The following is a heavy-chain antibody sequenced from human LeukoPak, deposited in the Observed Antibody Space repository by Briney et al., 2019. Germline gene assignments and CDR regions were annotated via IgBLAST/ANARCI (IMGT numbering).Heavy chain of an antibody. CDR1: GFPSGSFR. CDR3: ARDRGGREAILTGYDHDY. V-gene: IGHV3-21*01. D-gene: IGHD5-12*01. CDR2: MSRGGEFI. Sequence: GGSLRHSLVGSGFPSGSFRMNWVRQAPGKGREWLSSMSRGGEFIYYETSVKARYTNSRDDAKNSILLPMSSLRAEDTAGYYCARDRGGREAILTGYDHDYWGQGTLLVVSS. J-gene: IGHJ4*02.